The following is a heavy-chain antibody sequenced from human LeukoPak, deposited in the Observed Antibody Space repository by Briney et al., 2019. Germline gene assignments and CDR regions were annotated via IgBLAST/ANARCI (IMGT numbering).Heavy chain of an antibody. Sequence: GGSLRLSCAASGFTFSGSAMHWVRQASGKGLEWVGRIRSKANSYATAYAASVKGRFTISRDDSKNTAYLQMNSLKTEDTAVYYCTGPVMTTTANYYYYMDVWGKGTTVTVSS. D-gene: IGHD4-11*01. CDR3: TGPVMTTTANYYYYMDV. V-gene: IGHV3-73*01. CDR1: GFTFSGSA. CDR2: IRSKANSYAT. J-gene: IGHJ6*03.